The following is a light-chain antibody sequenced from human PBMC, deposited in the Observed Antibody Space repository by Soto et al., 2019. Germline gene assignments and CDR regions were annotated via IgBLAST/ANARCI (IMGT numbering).Light chain of an antibody. V-gene: IGKV1-17*01. J-gene: IGKJ1*01. CDR2: ATS. Sequence: DIQMTQSPSSLSASVGDRVTITCRASQGIGNDLAWYQQKPGKAPKRLMYATSTLQPGVPSRFSGSGSGTEFTLTISSLQPADFATYYCLQHNAYPRTFGQGTKVEIK. CDR3: LQHNAYPRT. CDR1: QGIGND.